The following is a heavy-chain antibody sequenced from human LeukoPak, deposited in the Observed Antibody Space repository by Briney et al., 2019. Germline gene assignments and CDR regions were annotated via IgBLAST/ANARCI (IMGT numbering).Heavy chain of an antibody. CDR3: ARQTGSGLFILP. J-gene: IGHJ4*02. D-gene: IGHD3/OR15-3a*01. CDR2: IYYSGNT. CDR1: GVSISSSNSY. V-gene: IGHV4-39*01. Sequence: PETLSLTCTVSGVSISSSNSYCGWVRQPPGKGLEWIGRIYYSGNTYYNASLKSQVSISIDTSKNQFSLKLTSVTAADTAVYYCARQTGSGLFILPGGQGTLVTVSS.